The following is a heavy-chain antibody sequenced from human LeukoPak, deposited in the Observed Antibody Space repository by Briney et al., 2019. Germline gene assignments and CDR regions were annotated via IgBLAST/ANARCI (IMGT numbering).Heavy chain of an antibody. V-gene: IGHV4-59*01. J-gene: IGHJ5*02. D-gene: IGHD4-11*01. CDR3: ARDYSRWFDP. CDR2: IYYSGST. CDR1: GGSISSYY. Sequence: PSETLSLTCTVSGGSISSYYWSWIRQPPGKGLEWIGYIYYSGSTNYNPSLKSRVIISVDTSKNQFSLKLSSVTAADTAVYYCARDYSRWFDPWGQGTLVTVSS.